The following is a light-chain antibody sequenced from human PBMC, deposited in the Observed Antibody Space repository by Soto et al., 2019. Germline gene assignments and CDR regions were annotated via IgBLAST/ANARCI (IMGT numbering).Light chain of an antibody. J-gene: IGKJ1*01. CDR2: DAS. CDR1: QSISSW. CDR3: QQYNSYST. V-gene: IGKV1-5*01. Sequence: DIQMTQSPSTLSASVGDRVTITCRASQSISSWLAWYQQEPGKAPKLLIYDASSLESGVPSRFSGSGSGTEFTLTISRLQPDDFATYYCQQYNSYSTFGQGTKVDIX.